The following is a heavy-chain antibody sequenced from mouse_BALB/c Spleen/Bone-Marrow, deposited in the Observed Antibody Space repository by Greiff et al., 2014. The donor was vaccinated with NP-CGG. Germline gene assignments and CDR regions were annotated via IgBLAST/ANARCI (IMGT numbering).Heavy chain of an antibody. CDR1: GYTFTSYW. V-gene: IGHV1S81*02. J-gene: IGHJ2*01. CDR3: ARTYFDY. CDR2: INPSNGRT. Sequence: QVQLQQSGAELVKPGASVKLSCKASGYTFTSYWMHWVKQRPGQGLEWIGEINPSNGRTNYNEKFKSKATLTVDKSSSTAYMQLSGLTSEDSAVYYCARTYFDYWGQGTTLTVSS.